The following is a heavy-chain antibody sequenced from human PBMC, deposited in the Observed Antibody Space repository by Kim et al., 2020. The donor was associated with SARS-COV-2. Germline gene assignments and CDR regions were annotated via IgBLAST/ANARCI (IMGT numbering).Heavy chain of an antibody. CDR3: ARERSDRVFDI. D-gene: IGHD3-22*01. V-gene: IGHV3-48*03. CDR1: GFTFSTSE. J-gene: IGHJ3*02. Sequence: GGSLRLSCAASGFTFSTSEMNWVRQAPGKGLEWVSYINSPARTIFYADSVKGRFTISRDNAKNSLYLQMNSLRADDTAVYYCARERSDRVFDIWGQGTMVTVSS. CDR2: INSPARTI.